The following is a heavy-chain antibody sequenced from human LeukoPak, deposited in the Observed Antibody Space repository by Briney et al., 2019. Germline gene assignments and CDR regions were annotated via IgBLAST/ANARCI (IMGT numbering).Heavy chain of an antibody. V-gene: IGHV3-13*01. J-gene: IGHJ4*02. CDR1: GFTFSSYD. CDR3: ARVNYYSGYDYFDY. CDR2: IGTAGDT. Sequence: GGSLRLSCAASGFTFSSYDMHWVRQATGKGLEWVSAIGTAGDTYYPGSVKGRFTISRENAKNSLYLQMNSLRAGDTAVYYCARVNYYSGYDYFDYWGQGTLVTVSS. D-gene: IGHD5-12*01.